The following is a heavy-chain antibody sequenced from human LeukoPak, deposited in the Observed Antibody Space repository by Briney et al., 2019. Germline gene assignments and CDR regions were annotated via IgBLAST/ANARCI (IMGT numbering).Heavy chain of an antibody. D-gene: IGHD3-3*01. CDR3: ARTIFGVVIKVY. CDR1: GFTVSSNY. CDR2: IYSGGST. V-gene: IGHV3-66*01. J-gene: IGHJ4*02. Sequence: PGGSLRLSCAASGFTVSSNYMSWVCQAPGKGLEWVSVIYSGGSTYYADSVKGRFTISRDNSKNTLYLQMNSLRAEDTAVYYCARTIFGVVIKVYWGQGTLVTVSS.